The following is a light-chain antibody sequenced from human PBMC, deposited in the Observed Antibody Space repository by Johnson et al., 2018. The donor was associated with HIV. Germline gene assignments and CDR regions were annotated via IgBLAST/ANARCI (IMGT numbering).Light chain of an antibody. CDR2: END. CDR3: GTWDSSLGAWV. CDR1: SYNIGNNL. J-gene: IGLJ1*01. Sequence: QSVLTQPPSVSAAPGQKVTISCSGSSYNIGNNLVSWYQQLPGSAPTLLIYENDKRPSGIPDRFSGSKSGTSATLGITGLQTGDEADYYCGTWDSSLGAWVFGTGTKVTVL. V-gene: IGLV1-51*02.